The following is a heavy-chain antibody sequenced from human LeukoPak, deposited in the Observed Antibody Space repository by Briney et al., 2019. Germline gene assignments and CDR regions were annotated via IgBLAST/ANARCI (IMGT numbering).Heavy chain of an antibody. V-gene: IGHV4-59*01. D-gene: IGHD4-17*01. J-gene: IGHJ6*02. CDR1: GGSISSYY. Sequence: NPSETLSLTCTVSGGSISSYYWSWIRQPPGKGLEWIGYIYYSGSTNYNPSLKSRVTISVDTSKNQFSLKLSSVTAADTAVYYCARDEVDYGERDSYYYGVDVWGQGTTVTVSS. CDR3: ARDEVDYGERDSYYYGVDV. CDR2: IYYSGST.